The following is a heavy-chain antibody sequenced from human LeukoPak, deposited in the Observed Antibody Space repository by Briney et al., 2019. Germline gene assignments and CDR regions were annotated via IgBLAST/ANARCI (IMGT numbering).Heavy chain of an antibody. J-gene: IGHJ6*03. V-gene: IGHV3-23*01. CDR3: ARDRGWGMDV. CDR1: GFTFSSYG. CDR2: ISGSGGST. Sequence: GTLRLSCAASGFTFSSYGMSWVRQAPGKGLEWVSAISGSGGSTYYADSVKGRFTISRDNSKNTLYLQMNSLRAEDTAVYYCARDRGWGMDVWGKGTTVTISS. D-gene: IGHD5-12*01.